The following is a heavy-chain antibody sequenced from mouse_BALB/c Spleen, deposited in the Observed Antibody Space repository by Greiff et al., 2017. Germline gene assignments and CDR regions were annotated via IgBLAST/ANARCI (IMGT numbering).Heavy chain of an antibody. Sequence: VQLQQSGAELARPGASVKMSCKASGYTFTSYTMHWVKQRPGQGLEWIGYINPSSGYTNYNQKFKDKATLTADKSSSTAYMELSSLTSEDSAVYYCAREGNYYGSSYYFDYWGQGTTLTVSS. V-gene: IGHV1-4*01. CDR1: GYTFTSYT. CDR2: INPSSGYT. CDR3: AREGNYYGSSYYFDY. J-gene: IGHJ2*01. D-gene: IGHD1-1*01.